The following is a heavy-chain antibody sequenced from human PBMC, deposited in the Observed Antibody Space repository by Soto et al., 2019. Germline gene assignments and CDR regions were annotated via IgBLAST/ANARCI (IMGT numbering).Heavy chain of an antibody. V-gene: IGHV4-39*07. CDR1: GGSISSSSYY. CDR2: IYYSGST. CDR3: ARARDSSGYSFDY. D-gene: IGHD3-22*01. J-gene: IGHJ4*02. Sequence: SETLSLTCTVSGGSISSSSYYWGWIRQPPGKGLEWIGSIYYSGSTYYNPSLKSRVTISVDTSKNQFSLKLSSVTAADTAVYSCARARDSSGYSFDYWGQGTLVTVSS.